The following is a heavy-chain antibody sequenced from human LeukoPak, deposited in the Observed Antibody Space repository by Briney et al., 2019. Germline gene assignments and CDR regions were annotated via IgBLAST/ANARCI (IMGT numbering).Heavy chain of an antibody. Sequence: SEALSPTCTASGGSISSSSYYWGWIRQPPGKGLEWIGSIYYSGSTYYNPSLKSRVTISVDTSKNQFSLKLSSVTAADTAVYYCARAPGTAKDDSFDYWGQGTLVTVSS. V-gene: IGHV4-39*07. J-gene: IGHJ4*02. CDR3: ARAPGTAKDDSFDY. CDR1: GGSISSSSYY. CDR2: IYYSGST. D-gene: IGHD1-1*01.